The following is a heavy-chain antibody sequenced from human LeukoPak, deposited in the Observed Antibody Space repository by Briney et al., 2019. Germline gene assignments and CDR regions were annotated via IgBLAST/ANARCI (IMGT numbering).Heavy chain of an antibody. CDR2: ISNSGGST. J-gene: IGHJ5*02. CDR3: ARGYGDWFDP. CDR1: GFTFNIYA. D-gene: IGHD3-10*01. V-gene: IGHV3-23*01. Sequence: PGGSLRLSCVVSGFTFNIYAMTWVRQAPGKGLEWVSVISNSGGSTYYADSVKGRFTISRDNSKNTLYLQMNSLRAEDTAVYYCARGYGDWFDPWGQGTLVTVSS.